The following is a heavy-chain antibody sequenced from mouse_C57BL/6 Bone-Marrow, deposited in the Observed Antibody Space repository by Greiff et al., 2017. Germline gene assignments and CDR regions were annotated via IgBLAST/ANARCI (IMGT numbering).Heavy chain of an antibody. CDR3: VRHISSSPYYYAMDY. Sequence: QLVESGGGLVQPKGSLKLSCAASGFSFNTYAMNWVRQAPGKGLEWVARIRSKSNNYATYYADSVKDRFTISRDDSESMLYLQMNNLKTEDTAMYYCVRHISSSPYYYAMDYWGQGTSVTVSS. J-gene: IGHJ4*01. CDR1: GFSFNTYA. CDR2: IRSKSNNYAT. V-gene: IGHV10-1*01. D-gene: IGHD1-1*01.